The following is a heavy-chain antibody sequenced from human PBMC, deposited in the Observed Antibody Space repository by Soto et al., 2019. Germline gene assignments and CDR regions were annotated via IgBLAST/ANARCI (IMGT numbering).Heavy chain of an antibody. D-gene: IGHD3-10*01. V-gene: IGHV4-61*01. Sequence: QVQLQESGPGLVKPSGTLSLICIVSGDSVTFGHHYWSWIRQPPGKGLEWIGHIFFTAATNYSPSLKSRVTMAVDPSKSQCALTLTSVTPAVSAICYCATALSDSAGSSLGRGLDVWGQGTTVTVSS. CDR3: ATALSDSAGSSLGRGLDV. J-gene: IGHJ6*02. CDR2: IFFTAAT. CDR1: GDSVTFGHHY.